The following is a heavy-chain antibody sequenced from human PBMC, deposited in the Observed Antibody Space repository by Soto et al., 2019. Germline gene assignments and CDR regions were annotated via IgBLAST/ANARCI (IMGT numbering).Heavy chain of an antibody. Sequence: ASVKVSCKASGGTFSSYAISWVRQAPGQGLEWMGGIIPIFGTANYAQKFQGRVTITADESTSTAYMELSSLRSEDTAVYYCASTGTTQPIDGLSDAFDIWGQGTMVTVSS. D-gene: IGHD1-1*01. V-gene: IGHV1-69*13. CDR3: ASTGTTQPIDGLSDAFDI. J-gene: IGHJ3*02. CDR2: IIPIFGTA. CDR1: GGTFSSYA.